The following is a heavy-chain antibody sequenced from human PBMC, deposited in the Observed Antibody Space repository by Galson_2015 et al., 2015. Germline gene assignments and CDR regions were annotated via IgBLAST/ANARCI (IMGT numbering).Heavy chain of an antibody. CDR2: IYPGDSDP. CDR3: ATGGYCSSASCYNFFDY. J-gene: IGHJ4*02. Sequence: MGIIYPGDSDPRYGPSFQGQVTISADKSISTTYLQWRSLKASDTAMYYCATGGYCSSASCYNFFDYWGQGTLVTVSS. V-gene: IGHV5-51*01. D-gene: IGHD2-2*02.